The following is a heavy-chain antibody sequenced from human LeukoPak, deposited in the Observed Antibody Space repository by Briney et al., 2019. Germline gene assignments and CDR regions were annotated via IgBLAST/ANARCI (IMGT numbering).Heavy chain of an antibody. J-gene: IGHJ4*02. CDR3: ARAFESYCRGGSCYRSFDY. CDR2: ISSGSVKI. V-gene: IGHV3-48*01. Sequence: GGSLRLSCAASGFTFSSYAMSWVRQAPGKGLEWLSYISSGSVKIYYADSVKGRFTISRDNAKNSLYLQMNSLRAEDTAVYYCARAFESYCRGGSCYRSFDYWGQGTLVTVSS. D-gene: IGHD2-15*01. CDR1: GFTFSSYA.